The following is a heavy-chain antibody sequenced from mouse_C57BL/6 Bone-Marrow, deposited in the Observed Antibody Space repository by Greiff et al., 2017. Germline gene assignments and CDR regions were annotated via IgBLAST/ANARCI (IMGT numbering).Heavy chain of an antibody. CDR1: GFTFSDAW. CDR2: IRNKANNHAT. D-gene: IGHD4-1*01. Sequence: EVMLVESGGGLVQPGGSMKLSCAASGFTFSDAWMDWVRQSPEKGLEWVAEIRNKANNHATYYAESVKGRFTISRDDSKSSVYLQMNSLRAEDTGIYYCTRKGWENYFDYWSQGTTLTVSS. CDR3: TRKGWENYFDY. V-gene: IGHV6-6*01. J-gene: IGHJ2*01.